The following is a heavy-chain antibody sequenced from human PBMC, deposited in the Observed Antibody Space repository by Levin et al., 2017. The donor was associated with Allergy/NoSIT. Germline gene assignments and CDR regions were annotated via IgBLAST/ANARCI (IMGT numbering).Heavy chain of an antibody. CDR3: ARGLGYCSGGSCYSAHY. Sequence: GGSLRLSCAASGFTFSSYSMNWVRQAPGKGLEWVSSISSSSSYIYYADSVKGRFTISRDNAKNSLYLQMNSLRAEDTAVYYCARGLGYCSGGSCYSAHYWGQGTLVTVSS. CDR2: ISSSSSYI. V-gene: IGHV3-21*01. CDR1: GFTFSSYS. D-gene: IGHD2-15*01. J-gene: IGHJ4*02.